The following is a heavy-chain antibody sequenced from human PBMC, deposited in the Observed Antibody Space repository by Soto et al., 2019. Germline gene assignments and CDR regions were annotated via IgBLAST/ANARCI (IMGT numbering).Heavy chain of an antibody. J-gene: IGHJ5*02. CDR2: IYYSGST. CDR1: VGSISSGGYY. V-gene: IGHV4-31*11. Sequence: KTSETLSLTCAVSVGSISSGGYYWIWIRHHPGKGLEWIGYIYYSGSTYYNPSLKSRVTISVDTSKNQFSLKLSSVTAADTAVYYCARDGVGVRGVIGNWFDPWGQGTLVTVSS. CDR3: ARDGVGVRGVIGNWFDP. D-gene: IGHD3-10*01.